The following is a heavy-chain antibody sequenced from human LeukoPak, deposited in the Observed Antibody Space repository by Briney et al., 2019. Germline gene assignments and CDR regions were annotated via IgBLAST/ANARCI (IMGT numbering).Heavy chain of an antibody. CDR3: AREWQGGIAAAGTRIEGDY. CDR2: IKQDGSEK. Sequence: GGSLRLSCAVSGFSVSGYWMTWVRQAPGKGLEWVANIKQDGSEKNYVDSVKGRFTISKDNAENSLFLQMNSLRVEDTAVYYCAREWQGGIAAAGTRIEGDYWGQGTLVAVSS. J-gene: IGHJ4*02. CDR1: GFSVSGYW. D-gene: IGHD6-13*01. V-gene: IGHV3-7*01.